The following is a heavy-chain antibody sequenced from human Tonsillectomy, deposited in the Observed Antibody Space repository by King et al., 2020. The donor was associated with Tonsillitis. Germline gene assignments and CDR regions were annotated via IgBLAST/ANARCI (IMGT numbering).Heavy chain of an antibody. CDR2: IYTSGST. CDR1: GGSISSYY. J-gene: IGHJ5*02. Sequence: VQLQESGPGLVKPSETLSLTCTVSGGSISSYYWSWIRQPAGKGLEWIGRIYTSGSTNYNPSLKSRVTMSVDTSKNQFSLKLSSVTAADTAVYYCARDKEYQLLYSVWFDPWGQGTLVTVSS. D-gene: IGHD2-2*02. CDR3: ARDKEYQLLYSVWFDP. V-gene: IGHV4-4*07.